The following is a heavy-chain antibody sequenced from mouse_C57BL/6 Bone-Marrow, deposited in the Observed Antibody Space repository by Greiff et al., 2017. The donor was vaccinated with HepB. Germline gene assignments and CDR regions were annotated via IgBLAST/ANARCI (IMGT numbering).Heavy chain of an antibody. J-gene: IGHJ2*01. CDR3: TRPLTSHFDY. CDR2: IRNKANNHAT. V-gene: IGHV6-6*01. Sequence: EVQWVESGGGLVQPGGSMKLSCAASGFTFSDAWMDWVRQSPEKGLEWVAEIRNKANNHATYYAESVKGRFTISRDDSKSSVYLQMNSLRAEDTGIYYCTRPLTSHFDYWGQGTTLTVSS. CDR1: GFTFSDAW. D-gene: IGHD5-1*01.